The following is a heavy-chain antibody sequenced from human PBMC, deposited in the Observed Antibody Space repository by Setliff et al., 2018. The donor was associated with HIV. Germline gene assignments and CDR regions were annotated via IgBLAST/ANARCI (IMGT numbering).Heavy chain of an antibody. CDR1: GFTFSSYA. V-gene: IGHV3-30-3*01. J-gene: IGHJ4*02. Sequence: PGGSLRLSCAASGFTFSSYAMHWVRQAPGKGLEGVAVISYDVSNKYYADSVKGRFTISRDNSKNTLYLQMNSLRAEDTAVYYCAREAYGYCSSTSCYASPLFDYWGQGTLVTVSS. CDR3: AREAYGYCSSTSCYASPLFDY. D-gene: IGHD2-2*01. CDR2: ISYDVSNK.